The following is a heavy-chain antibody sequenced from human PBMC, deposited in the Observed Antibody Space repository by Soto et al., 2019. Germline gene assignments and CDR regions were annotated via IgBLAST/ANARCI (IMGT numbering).Heavy chain of an antibody. V-gene: IGHV3-15*07. CDR3: TEGGWYGGHPAPS. J-gene: IGHJ5*01. D-gene: IGHD1-26*01. Sequence: GGSLRLSCAASGFTFRNAWMNWVRRAPGKGLEWVGRIKSKIYGGTRDYAAPVKGSFTISRDDSSDMLFLQLNSLRIEDTGMYYCTEGGWYGGHPAPSWGKGTRDTVTT. CDR1: GFTFRNAW. CDR2: IKSKIYGGTR.